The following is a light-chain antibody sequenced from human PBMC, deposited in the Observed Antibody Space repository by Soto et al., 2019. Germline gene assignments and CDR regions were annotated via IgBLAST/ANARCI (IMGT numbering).Light chain of an antibody. CDR1: TSNIGNNY. CDR3: AAWDDSLSVVV. J-gene: IGLJ2*01. CDR2: RDS. Sequence: QSVLSQPPSASGTPGQRVTISCSGSTSNIGNNYVYWYQHLPGTAPKLLIYRDSQRPSGVPDRFSGSKSGTSASLAISGLRSGDEADYYCAAWDDSLSVVVFGGGTKLTVL. V-gene: IGLV1-47*01.